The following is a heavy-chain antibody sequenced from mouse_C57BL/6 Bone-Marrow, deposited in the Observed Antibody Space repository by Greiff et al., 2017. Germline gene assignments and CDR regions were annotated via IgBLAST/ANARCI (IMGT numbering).Heavy chain of an antibody. CDR2: ISSGGSYT. J-gene: IGHJ3*01. D-gene: IGHD2-2*01. V-gene: IGHV5-6*01. CDR3: ARHLYYGYDRFAY. Sequence: EVKVVESGGDLVKPGGSLKLSCAASGFTISSDGMSWVRQTPDKRLELVATISSGGSYTYYPDSVKGRFTISRDNAKNTLYLHMSSLKSENTAMYYCARHLYYGYDRFAYWGQGTLVTVSA. CDR1: GFTISSDG.